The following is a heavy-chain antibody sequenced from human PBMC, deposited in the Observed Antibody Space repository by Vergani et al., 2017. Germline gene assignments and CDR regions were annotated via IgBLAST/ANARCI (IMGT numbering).Heavy chain of an antibody. D-gene: IGHD1-26*01. CDR1: GGSLSSHY. CDR3: ARDSVGFDY. Sequence: QVQLQESGPGLVKPSETLSLTCTVSGGSLSSHYWSWIRQPPGKGLEWIGYIYYSGSTKYNPSLKSRVTISVDTSKNQFSLKLSSVTAADTAVYYCARDSVGFDYWGQGTLVTVSS. CDR2: IYYSGST. V-gene: IGHV4-59*11. J-gene: IGHJ4*02.